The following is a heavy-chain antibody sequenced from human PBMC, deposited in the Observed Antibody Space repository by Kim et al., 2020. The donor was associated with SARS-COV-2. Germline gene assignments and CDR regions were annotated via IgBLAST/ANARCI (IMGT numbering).Heavy chain of an antibody. CDR1: GFTVSSNY. D-gene: IGHD6-19*01. CDR2: ICTGGST. CDR3: ATSRAGYNWLDP. J-gene: IGHJ5*02. Sequence: GGSLRLSCAASGFTVSSNYMTWVRQAPGKGLEWVSVICTGGSTYYAASVKGRFTISRDNSKNTLYLQMNSLGDADTALYYCATSRAGYNWLDPWGQGTLVTVSS. V-gene: IGHV3-53*01.